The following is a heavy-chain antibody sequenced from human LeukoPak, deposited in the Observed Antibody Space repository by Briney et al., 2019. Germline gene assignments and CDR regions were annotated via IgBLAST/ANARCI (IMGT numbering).Heavy chain of an antibody. V-gene: IGHV3-7*05. CDR2: IKEDGSDK. CDR3: ARDRDWVTDY. CDR1: GFTFSNSW. D-gene: IGHD3-9*01. J-gene: IGHJ4*02. Sequence: GGSLRLSCAASGFTFSNSWMSWVRQAPGKGLEWVATIKEDGSDKYYVDSVKGRFTVSRDNAKNSLYLQMNSLRAEDTAVYYCARDRDWVTDYWGQGTLVTVSS.